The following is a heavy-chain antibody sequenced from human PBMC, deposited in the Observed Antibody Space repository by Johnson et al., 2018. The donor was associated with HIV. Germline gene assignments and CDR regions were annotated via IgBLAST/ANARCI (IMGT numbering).Heavy chain of an antibody. CDR1: GITVGTNY. CDR2: IYSDGTT. Sequence: VQLVESGGGVVQPGRSLRLSCAASGITVGTNYMSWVRQAPGKGLEWVSVIYSDGTTSFAQSVKGRFSISRDVSKNILYLQMHSLRTEDTAYYYCARDLPGIYDAFDLWGQGTKVTISS. J-gene: IGHJ3*01. D-gene: IGHD1-26*01. V-gene: IGHV3-66*01. CDR3: ARDLPGIYDAFDL.